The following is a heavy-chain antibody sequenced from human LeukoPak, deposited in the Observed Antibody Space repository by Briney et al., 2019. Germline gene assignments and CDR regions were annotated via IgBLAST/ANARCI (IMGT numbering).Heavy chain of an antibody. CDR1: GGSISSNY. CDR3: ARGLGGSSGYYI. Sequence: SETLSLTCTVSGGSISSNYWSWIRQPPGKGLEWIGYIYHSGSTSYNPSLKSRVTFSVDTSKNQFSLKLSFVTAADTAVYYCARGLGGSSGYYIWGQGTLVTVSS. J-gene: IGHJ4*02. CDR2: IYHSGST. V-gene: IGHV4-59*12. D-gene: IGHD3-22*01.